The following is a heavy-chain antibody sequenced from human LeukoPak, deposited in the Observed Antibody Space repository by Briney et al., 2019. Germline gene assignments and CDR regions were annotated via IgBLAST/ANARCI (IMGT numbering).Heavy chain of an antibody. J-gene: IGHJ4*02. Sequence: SGGSLRLSCAASGFTFSSYSMNWARQAPGKGLEWVSFISSSGDAIYYADSVKGRFTVSRDNAKNSLYLQMDILRAEDTAMYYSAPICSGVTCFQTRFDSWGQGILVTVSS. V-gene: IGHV3-21*01. CDR1: GFTFSSYS. CDR2: ISSSGDAI. CDR3: APICSGVTCFQTRFDS. D-gene: IGHD2-15*01.